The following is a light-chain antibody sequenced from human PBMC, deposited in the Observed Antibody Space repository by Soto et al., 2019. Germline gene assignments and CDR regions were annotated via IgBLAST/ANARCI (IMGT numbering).Light chain of an antibody. CDR3: QQDNNWPPWT. V-gene: IGKV3-15*01. CDR1: QSVSSN. J-gene: IGKJ1*01. Sequence: EIVMTQSPATLSVSPGERATLSCRASQSVSSNLAWYQQKPGQAPRLLIYGASTRATGIPARFSGSGSGTEFTLTISSLQSEDFSVYYCQQDNNWPPWTFGQGPKLDI. CDR2: GAS.